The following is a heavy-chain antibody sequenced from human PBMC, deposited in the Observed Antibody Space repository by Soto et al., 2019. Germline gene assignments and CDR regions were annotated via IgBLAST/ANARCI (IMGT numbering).Heavy chain of an antibody. J-gene: IGHJ4*02. Sequence: SETLSLTCAVSGGSISSYYWSWIRQPPGKGLEWIGYIYYSGSTNYNPSLKSRVTISVDTSKNQFSLKLSSVTAADTAVYYCARHYYYGSGSEGFDYWGQGTLVTVSS. V-gene: IGHV4-59*08. CDR3: ARHYYYGSGSEGFDY. CDR1: GGSISSYY. CDR2: IYYSGST. D-gene: IGHD3-10*01.